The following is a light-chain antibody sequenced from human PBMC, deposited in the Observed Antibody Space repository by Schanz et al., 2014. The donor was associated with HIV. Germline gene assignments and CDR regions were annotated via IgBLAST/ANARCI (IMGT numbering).Light chain of an antibody. CDR2: ANS. CDR3: ATWDDSLDGWV. Sequence: QSVLTQPPSVSGAPGQRVTISCTGSSSNIGSVYDVHWYQQLPGTAPKHLIFANSDRPSGVPDRFSGSQSGTSASLAISGLQSEDESDFFCATWDDSLDGWVFGGGTKVTVL. V-gene: IGLV1-40*01. J-gene: IGLJ3*02. CDR1: SSNIGSVYD.